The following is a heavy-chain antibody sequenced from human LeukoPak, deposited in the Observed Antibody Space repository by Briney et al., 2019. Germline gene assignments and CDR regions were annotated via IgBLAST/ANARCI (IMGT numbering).Heavy chain of an antibody. CDR1: GGTFSSYA. CDR2: IIPILGIA. D-gene: IGHD2-15*01. J-gene: IGHJ4*02. CDR3: ARSIYCSGGSCYSDVDY. V-gene: IGHV1-69*04. Sequence: SVKVSCKASGGTFSSYAISRVRQAPGQGLEWMGRIIPILGIANYAQKLQGRVTMTTDTSTSTAYMELRSLRSDDTAVYYCARSIYCSGGSCYSDVDYWGQGTLVTVSS.